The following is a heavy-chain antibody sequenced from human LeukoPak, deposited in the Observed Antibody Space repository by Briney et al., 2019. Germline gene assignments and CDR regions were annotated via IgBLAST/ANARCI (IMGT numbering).Heavy chain of an antibody. V-gene: IGHV7-4-1*02. D-gene: IGHD6-13*01. CDR3: ARVAAAGTRRYYYYMDV. J-gene: IGHJ6*03. Sequence: GASVKVSCKASGYTFTSYAMNWVRQAPGQGLEWMGWINTNTGNPTYAQGFTGRFVFSLDTSVSTAYLQISSLKAEDTAVYYCARVAAAGTRRYYYYMDVWGKGTTVTVSS. CDR2: INTNTGNP. CDR1: GYTFTSYA.